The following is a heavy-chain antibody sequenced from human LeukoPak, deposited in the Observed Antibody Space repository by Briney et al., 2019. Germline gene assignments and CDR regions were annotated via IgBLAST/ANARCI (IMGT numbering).Heavy chain of an antibody. J-gene: IGHJ6*03. CDR2: IYYSGST. CDR1: GGSISSSSYY. D-gene: IGHD3-10*01. CDR3: ARSAVRGVIAYYYYMDV. Sequence: PSETLSLTCTVSGGSISSSSYYWGWTRQPPGKGLEWIGYIYYSGSTNYNPSLKSRVTISVDTSKNQFSLKLSSVTAADTAVYYCARSAVRGVIAYYYYMDVWGKGTTVTVSS. V-gene: IGHV4-61*05.